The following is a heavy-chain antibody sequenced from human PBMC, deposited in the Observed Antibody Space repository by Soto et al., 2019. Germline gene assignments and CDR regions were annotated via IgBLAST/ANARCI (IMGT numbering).Heavy chain of an antibody. CDR3: GKDRNDIVVVPAGIGNYFDY. CDR2: ISVSGGST. V-gene: IGHV3-23*01. J-gene: IGHJ4*02. Sequence: GGSPRLSCAASGFTFGSYAMSWVRQAPGKGLEWVSSISVSGGSTYYADSVKGRFTISTDNSKNTLYLQMNSLRAEDTAVYYCGKDRNDIVVVPAGIGNYFDYRGQGTLVNVSS. D-gene: IGHD2-2*01. CDR1: GFTFGSYA.